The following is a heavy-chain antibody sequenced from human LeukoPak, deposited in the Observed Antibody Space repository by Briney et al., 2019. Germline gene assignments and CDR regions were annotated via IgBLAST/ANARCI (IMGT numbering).Heavy chain of an antibody. D-gene: IGHD5-18*01. CDR3: ARSTREYSDS. J-gene: IGHJ4*02. Sequence: SETLSLTCSVSGGSVSSNYWAWLRQPPGKGPEWIGFIYHSGYAKYNPSFKSRVTMSVDTSKSQFSLQLTSVTAADTAVYYCARSTREYSDSWGQGTLVAVSS. CDR2: IYHSGYA. V-gene: IGHV4-59*02. CDR1: GGSVSSNY.